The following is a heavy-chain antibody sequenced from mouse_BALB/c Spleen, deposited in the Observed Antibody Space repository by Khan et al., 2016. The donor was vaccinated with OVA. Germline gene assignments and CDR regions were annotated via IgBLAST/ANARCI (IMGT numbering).Heavy chain of an antibody. CDR1: GYTFTNYV. CDR2: INPDNADT. J-gene: IGHJ3*01. V-gene: IGHV1S136*01. CDR3: AREASSWDFSFPY. Sequence: VQLQQSGPELVEPGASVKMSCKASGYTFTNYVIHWVKQKPGQGLEWIGYINPDNADTRYNEKFKGKATLPSDISYTSAYMELLSLTYEDSAVYYCAREASSWDFSFPYWGQGTLVTVSA. D-gene: IGHD4-1*01.